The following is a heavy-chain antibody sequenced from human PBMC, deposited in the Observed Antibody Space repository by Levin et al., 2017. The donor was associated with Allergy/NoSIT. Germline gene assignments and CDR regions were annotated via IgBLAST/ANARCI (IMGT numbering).Heavy chain of an antibody. V-gene: IGHV1-8*01. J-gene: IGHJ4*02. CDR1: GYTFTSYD. Sequence: GESLKISCKASGYTFTSYDINWVRQATGQGLEWMGWMNPNSGNTGYAQKFQGRVTMTRNTSISTAYMELSSLRSEDTAVYYCARGGSRFMRIAAAGTDFDYWGQGTLVTVSS. D-gene: IGHD6-13*01. CDR3: ARGGSRFMRIAAAGTDFDY. CDR2: MNPNSGNT.